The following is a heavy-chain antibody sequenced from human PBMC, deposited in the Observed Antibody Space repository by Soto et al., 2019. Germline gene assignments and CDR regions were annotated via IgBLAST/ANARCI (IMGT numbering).Heavy chain of an antibody. Sequence: ASVKVSCKSSGYTFSSHGIIWVRQAPGQGLEWMGWISGYNGNAKYAQRFQGRVTMTTDTSTSTVYMDLRSLGSDDSAVYYCAREGSYGWYDCWGQGTLVTVSS. J-gene: IGHJ5*01. CDR2: ISGYNGNA. CDR1: GYTFSSHG. D-gene: IGHD2-15*01. V-gene: IGHV1-18*01. CDR3: AREGSYGWYDC.